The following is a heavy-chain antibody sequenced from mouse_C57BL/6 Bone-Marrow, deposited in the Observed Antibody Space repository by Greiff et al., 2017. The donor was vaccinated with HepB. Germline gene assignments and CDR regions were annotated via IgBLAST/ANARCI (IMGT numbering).Heavy chain of an antibody. J-gene: IGHJ4*01. Sequence: EVQRVESGGGLVQPGGSLKLSCAASGFTFSDYGMAWVRQAPRKGPEWVAFISNLAYSIYYADTVTGLFTISRENAKNTLYLEMSSLRSEDTAMYYCARRGNYVDYAMDYWGQGTSVTVSS. D-gene: IGHD1-1*01. V-gene: IGHV5-15*01. CDR3: ARRGNYVDYAMDY. CDR1: GFTFSDYG. CDR2: ISNLAYSI.